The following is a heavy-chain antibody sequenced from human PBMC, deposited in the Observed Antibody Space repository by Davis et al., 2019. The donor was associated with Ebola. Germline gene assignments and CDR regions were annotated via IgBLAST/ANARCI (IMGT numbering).Heavy chain of an antibody. CDR2: ISGSGGST. CDR3: ARGLRWRFRYYYGMDV. Sequence: GGSLRLSCAASGFTFSSYAMSWVRQAPGKGLEWVSAISGSGGSTYYADSVKGRFTISRDNSKNTLYLQMNSLRAEDTAVYYCARGLRWRFRYYYGMDVWGQGTTVTVSS. V-gene: IGHV3-23*01. J-gene: IGHJ6*02. CDR1: GFTFSSYA. D-gene: IGHD4-23*01.